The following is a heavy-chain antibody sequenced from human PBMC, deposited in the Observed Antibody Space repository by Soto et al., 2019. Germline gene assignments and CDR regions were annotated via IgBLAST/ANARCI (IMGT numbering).Heavy chain of an antibody. V-gene: IGHV1-18*01. CDR2: ISAYNGNT. D-gene: IGHD5-12*01. J-gene: IGHJ4*02. Sequence: GASVKVSCKASGYTFTSYGISWVRQAPGQGLEWMGWISAYNGNTNYAQKLQGRVTMTTDTSTSTAYMELRSLRSDDTAVYYCARDRGTPVATGVDNYWGQGTLVTVSS. CDR3: ARDRGTPVATGVDNY. CDR1: GYTFTSYG.